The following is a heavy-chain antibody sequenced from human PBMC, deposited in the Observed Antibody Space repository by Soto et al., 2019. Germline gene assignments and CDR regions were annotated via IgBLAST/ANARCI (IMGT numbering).Heavy chain of an antibody. CDR3: ARTYYYGSFETRFDP. V-gene: IGHV4-34*01. J-gene: IGHJ5*02. CDR2: INHSGST. CDR1: GGSFSGYY. D-gene: IGHD3-10*01. Sequence: SETLSLTCAVYGGSFSGYYWSWIRQPPGKGLEWIGEINHSGSTNYNPSLKSRVTISVDTSKNQFSLKLSSVTAADTAVYYCARTYYYGSFETRFDPWGQGTLVTVSS.